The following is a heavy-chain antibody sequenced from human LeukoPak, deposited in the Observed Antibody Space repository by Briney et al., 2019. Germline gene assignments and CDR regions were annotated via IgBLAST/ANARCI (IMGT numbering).Heavy chain of an antibody. CDR3: ARDPEYCSGGSCYRYNWFDP. V-gene: IGHV3-20*04. CDR2: INWNGGST. J-gene: IGHJ5*02. Sequence: GGSLRLSCAASGFTFDDYRMSWVRQAPGKGLEWVSGINWNGGSTGYADSVKGRFTISRDNAKNSLYLQMNSLRAEDTALYYCARDPEYCSGGSCYRYNWFDPWGQGTLVTVSS. CDR1: GFTFDDYR. D-gene: IGHD2-15*01.